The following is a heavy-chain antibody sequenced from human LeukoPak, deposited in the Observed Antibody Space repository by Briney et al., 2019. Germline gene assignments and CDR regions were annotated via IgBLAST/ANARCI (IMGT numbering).Heavy chain of an antibody. CDR1: GFTFSSYG. V-gene: IGHV3-30*18. CDR2: ISYDGSNK. Sequence: GGSLRLSCAASGFTFSSYGMHWVRQAPGKGLEWVAVISYDGSNKYYADSVKGRFTISRDNSKNTLYLQMNSLRAEDTAVYYCAKDTTNDDYGDFFDYWGQGTLVTVSS. J-gene: IGHJ4*02. D-gene: IGHD4-17*01. CDR3: AKDTTNDDYGDFFDY.